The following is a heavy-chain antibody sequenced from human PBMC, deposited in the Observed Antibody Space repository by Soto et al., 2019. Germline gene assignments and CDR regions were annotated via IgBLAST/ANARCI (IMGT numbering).Heavy chain of an antibody. J-gene: IGHJ4*02. D-gene: IGHD3-10*01. CDR3: ARVWEDYGSGSSDDY. V-gene: IGHV3-21*01. Sequence: EVQLVESGGGLVKPGGSLRLSCAASGFTFSSYSMNWVRQAPGKGLEWVSSISSSSSYIYYADSVKGRFTISRDNTKNSLYLQMNSLIADDRAVYYCARVWEDYGSGSSDDYWGPRTLVTVSS. CDR2: ISSSSSYI. CDR1: GFTFSSYS.